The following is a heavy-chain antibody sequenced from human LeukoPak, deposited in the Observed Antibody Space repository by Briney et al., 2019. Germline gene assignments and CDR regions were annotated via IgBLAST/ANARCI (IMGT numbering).Heavy chain of an antibody. V-gene: IGHV3-7*01. D-gene: IGHD1-20*01. J-gene: IGHJ4*02. CDR3: ARDLDNWTPLGYY. CDR2: IKQDGSEK. CDR1: GFTFSDYY. Sequence: PGGSLRLSCAASGFTFSDYYMSWIRQAPGKGLEWVANIKQDGSEKYYVDSVKGRFTISRDNAKNSLYLQMNSLRAEDTAVYYCARDLDNWTPLGYYWGQGTLVTVSS.